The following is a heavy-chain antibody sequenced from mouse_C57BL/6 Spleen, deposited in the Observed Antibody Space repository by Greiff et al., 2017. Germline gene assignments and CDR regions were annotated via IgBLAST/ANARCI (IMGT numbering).Heavy chain of an antibody. J-gene: IGHJ2*01. CDR3: TRGTMDDYGLDY. CDR1: GFTFSSYA. CDR2: ISSGGDYI. D-gene: IGHD2-4*01. V-gene: IGHV5-9-1*02. Sequence: EVKLVESGAGLVKPGGSLKLSCAASGFTFSSYAMSWVRQTPEKRLEWVAYISSGGDYIYYADPVKGRFTISRDNARNTLYLQMSSLKSEDTAMYYCTRGTMDDYGLDYWGQGTTLTVSS.